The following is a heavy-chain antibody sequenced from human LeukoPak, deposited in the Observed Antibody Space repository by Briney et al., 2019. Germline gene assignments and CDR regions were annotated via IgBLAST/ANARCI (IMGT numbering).Heavy chain of an antibody. CDR3: ARVGSGYKRGGSRTYDY. CDR1: GFTFSSYA. Sequence: RAGGSLRLSCAASGFTFSSYAMHWVRQAPGKGLEWVAVISYDGSNKYYADSVKGRFTISRDNSKNTLYLQMNSLRAEDTAVYYCARVGSGYKRGGSRTYDYWGQGTLVTVSS. CDR2: ISYDGSNK. D-gene: IGHD3-22*01. J-gene: IGHJ4*02. V-gene: IGHV3-30-3*01.